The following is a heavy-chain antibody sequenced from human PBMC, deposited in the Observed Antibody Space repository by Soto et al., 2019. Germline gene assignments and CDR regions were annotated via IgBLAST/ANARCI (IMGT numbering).Heavy chain of an antibody. D-gene: IGHD2-2*01. J-gene: IGHJ6*02. V-gene: IGHV1-69*13. CDR1: GGTFSSYG. CDR3: ARVRCRSRNCHQLCYYNHAMDV. CDR2: LIPVFGTP. Sequence: SVKVSCKASGGTFSSYGFTWVRQAPGQGPEWMGGLIPVFGTPTYAQKFQGRVIISADELTSTVHMEVTSLRSDDTAVYYCARVRCRSRNCHQLCYYNHAMDVWGQGTTVTVSS.